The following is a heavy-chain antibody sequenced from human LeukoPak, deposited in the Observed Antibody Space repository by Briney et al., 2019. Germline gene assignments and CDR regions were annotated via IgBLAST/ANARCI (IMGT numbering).Heavy chain of an antibody. J-gene: IGHJ3*02. D-gene: IGHD1-26*01. CDR1: GFTFSSYS. CDR3: ARGRIVGAMERSGAFDI. CDR2: ISSSSSYI. V-gene: IGHV3-21*01. Sequence: GGSLRLSCAASGFTFSSYSMNWVRQAPGKGLEWVSSISSSSSYIYYADSVKGRFTISRDNAKNSLYLQMNSLRAEDTAVYYCARGRIVGAMERSGAFDIWGQGTMVTVSS.